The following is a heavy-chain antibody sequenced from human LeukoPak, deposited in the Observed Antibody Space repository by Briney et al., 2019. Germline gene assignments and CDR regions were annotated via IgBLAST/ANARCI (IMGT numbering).Heavy chain of an antibody. V-gene: IGHV3-30-3*01. CDR1: GFTFSSYA. CDR3: ASNPGPFDY. CDR2: ISYDGSNK. J-gene: IGHJ4*02. Sequence: PGGALRLSCAASGFTFSSYAMHWVRQAPGRGLEWVAVISYDGSNKYYADSVKGRFTISRDNSTNTLYLQMNSLRAEDTAVYYCASNPGPFDYWGQGTLVTVSS.